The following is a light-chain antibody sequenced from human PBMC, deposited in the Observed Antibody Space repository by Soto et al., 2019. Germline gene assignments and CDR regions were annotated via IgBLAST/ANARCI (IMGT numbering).Light chain of an antibody. CDR1: QSISGY. CDR3: QQRASCPLT. V-gene: IGKV3-11*01. J-gene: IGKJ4*01. Sequence: EIVLTQSPATLSLSPGERATLSCRASQSISGYLAWYQHRPGRAPRLLIYDASNRATGIPDRFSGRGSGTDFTLTSSNLQPEDFAVYYCQQRASCPLTFRGGT. CDR2: DAS.